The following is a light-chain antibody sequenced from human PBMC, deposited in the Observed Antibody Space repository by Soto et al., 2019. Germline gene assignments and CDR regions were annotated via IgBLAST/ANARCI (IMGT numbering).Light chain of an antibody. J-gene: IGLJ2*01. CDR2: GSS. CDR1: SSHIGAGHV. Sequence: QSVLTQPPSVSGAPGQRVTISCTGSSSHIGAGHVVHWYQQFPGRAPNLLIYGSSNRPSGVPDRFSGSKSGTSASLAITGLQAEDEADYYCQSYDNGLSASVFGGGTKLTVL. V-gene: IGLV1-40*01. CDR3: QSYDNGLSASV.